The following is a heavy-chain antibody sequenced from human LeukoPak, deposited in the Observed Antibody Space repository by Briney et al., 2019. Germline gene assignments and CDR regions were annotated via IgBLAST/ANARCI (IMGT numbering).Heavy chain of an antibody. J-gene: IGHJ4*02. D-gene: IGHD2-21*02. V-gene: IGHV3-21*01. CDR1: GFTFSSYA. CDR3: ARSDLAVTALFDY. CDR2: ISSSSSYI. Sequence: GGSLRLSCAASGFTFSSYAMSWVRQAPGKGLEWVSSISSSSSYIYYADSVKGRFTISRDNAKNSLYLQMNSLRAEDTAVYYCARSDLAVTALFDYWGQGTLVTVSS.